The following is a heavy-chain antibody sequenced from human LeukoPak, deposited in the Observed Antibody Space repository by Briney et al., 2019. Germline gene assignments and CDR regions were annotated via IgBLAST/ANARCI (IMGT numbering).Heavy chain of an antibody. CDR1: GYTLTGYY. J-gene: IGHJ4*02. V-gene: IGHV1-2*02. CDR3: ARLPSDYEKVPFDY. CDR2: INPNSGGT. D-gene: IGHD4-17*01. Sequence: ASVTVSCTASGYTLTGYYMHWVRQAPGQGLEWMGWINPNSGGTNYAQKFQGRVTMTRDTSISTAYMELSRLRSDDTAVYYCARLPSDYEKVPFDYWGQGTLVTVSS.